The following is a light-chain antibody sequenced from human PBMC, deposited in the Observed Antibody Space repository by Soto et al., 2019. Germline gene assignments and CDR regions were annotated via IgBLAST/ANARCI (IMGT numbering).Light chain of an antibody. Sequence: EIVLTQSPGTLSLSPGERGTLSCRASQSVSSGYLAWYQQKPGQAPRLLIYGASTRATDIPDRFSGSGSGTDFTLTISRLEPEDFAVYYCQQYGSSPYTLGQGTKVDIK. CDR2: GAS. J-gene: IGKJ2*01. CDR3: QQYGSSPYT. V-gene: IGKV3-20*01. CDR1: QSVSSGY.